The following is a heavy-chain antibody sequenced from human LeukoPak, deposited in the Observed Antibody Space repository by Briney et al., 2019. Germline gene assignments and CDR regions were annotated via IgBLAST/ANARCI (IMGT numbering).Heavy chain of an antibody. CDR2: INPNSGGT. CDR3: ARSTGEMATINPDAFDI. Sequence: ASVKASCKASGYTFTGYYMHWVRQAPGQGLEWMGWINPNSGGTNYAQKFQGWVTMTRDTSISTAYMELSRLRSDDTAVYYCARSTGEMATINPDAFDIWGQGTMVTVSS. V-gene: IGHV1-2*04. D-gene: IGHD5-24*01. CDR1: GYTFTGYY. J-gene: IGHJ3*02.